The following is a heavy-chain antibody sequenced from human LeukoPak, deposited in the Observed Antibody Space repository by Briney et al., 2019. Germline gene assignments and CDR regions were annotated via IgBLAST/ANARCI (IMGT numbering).Heavy chain of an antibody. V-gene: IGHV3-7*01. Sequence: SGGSLRLSCAASGFAFSRQWMSWVRQAPGKGLEWVAIVNQGATQKYYVDSVKGRFTISRDNAKNSLYLQMNSLRAEDTAVYYCARELVWELRYDYWGQGTLVTVSS. CDR3: ARELVWELRYDY. J-gene: IGHJ4*02. D-gene: IGHD1-26*01. CDR1: GFAFSRQW. CDR2: VNQGATQK.